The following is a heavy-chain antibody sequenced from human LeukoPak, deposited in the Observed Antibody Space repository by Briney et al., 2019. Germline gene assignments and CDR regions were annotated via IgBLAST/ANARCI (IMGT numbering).Heavy chain of an antibody. CDR2: INHSGST. CDR1: GGSFSGYY. Sequence: SETLSLTCAVYGGSFSGYYWSWIRQPPGKGLEWIGEINHSGSTNYNPSLKSRVTISVDTSKNQFSLKLSSVTAADTAVYCCARGGRRFLEWLLYSYPSYFNYWGQGTLVTVSS. J-gene: IGHJ4*02. CDR3: ARGGRRFLEWLLYSYPSYFNY. V-gene: IGHV4-34*01. D-gene: IGHD3-3*01.